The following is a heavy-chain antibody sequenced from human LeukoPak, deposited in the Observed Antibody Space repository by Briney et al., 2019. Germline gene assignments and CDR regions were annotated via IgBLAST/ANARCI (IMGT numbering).Heavy chain of an antibody. Sequence: PSETLSLTCSVSGGSISGYYWSWLRQSPGKRLGWIAYTAFGGSTDYNPSLKSRVTISMDTSKNQVSLELYSTTTADTAVYYCARGRRQLDNWGQGTQVTVSS. J-gene: IGHJ4*02. D-gene: IGHD6-19*01. CDR2: TAFGGST. CDR1: GGSISGYY. V-gene: IGHV4-59*01. CDR3: ARGRRQLDN.